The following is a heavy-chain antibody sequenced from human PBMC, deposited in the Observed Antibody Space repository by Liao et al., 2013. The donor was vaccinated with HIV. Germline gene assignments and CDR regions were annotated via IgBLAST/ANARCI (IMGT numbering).Heavy chain of an antibody. CDR3: ARSLGFAGDFDY. CDR2: IYYSGST. Sequence: QVQLQESGPGLVKPSETLSLTCTVSGGSISSYYWSWIRQPPGKGLEWIGYIYYSGSTNYNPSLKSRVTISVDTSKSQFSLKMSSVTAADTAVYYCARSLGFAGDFDYWGQGSLVTVSS. V-gene: IGHV4-59*12. J-gene: IGHJ4*02. D-gene: IGHD3-10*01. CDR1: GGSISSYY.